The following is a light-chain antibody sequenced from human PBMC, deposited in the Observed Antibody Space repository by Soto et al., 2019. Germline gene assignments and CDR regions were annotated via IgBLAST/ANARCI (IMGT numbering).Light chain of an antibody. V-gene: IGLV1-40*01. Sequence: QSVLTQPPSVSGAPGARVTISCSGSSSNIGAGYDVHWYQQLPGSAPKLLIYDTDKRPSGLPDRFSGSKSGTSASLAIAGLQAEDEADYHCQSYDSSLSGVLFGGGTKLTVL. CDR2: DTD. CDR1: SSNIGAGYD. J-gene: IGLJ3*02. CDR3: QSYDSSLSGVL.